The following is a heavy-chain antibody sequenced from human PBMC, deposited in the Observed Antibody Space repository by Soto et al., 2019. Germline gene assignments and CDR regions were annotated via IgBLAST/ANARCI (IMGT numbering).Heavy chain of an antibody. CDR2: INHSGST. J-gene: IGHJ6*02. Sequence: QVQLQQWGAGLLKPSETLSLTCAVYGGSFSGYYWSWIRQPPGTGLAWIGEINHSGSTNYNPSLKSRVTISVDTSKNQFSLKLSSVTAADTAVYYCARGRHILTGYYRDLNYGMDVWGQGTTVTVSS. CDR3: ARGRHILTGYYRDLNYGMDV. V-gene: IGHV4-34*01. CDR1: GGSFSGYY. D-gene: IGHD3-9*01.